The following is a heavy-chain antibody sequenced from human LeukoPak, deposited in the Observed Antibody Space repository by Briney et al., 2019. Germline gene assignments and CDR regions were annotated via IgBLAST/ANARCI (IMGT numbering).Heavy chain of an antibody. Sequence: ASVKVSCKASGYTFTGYYMHWVRQAPGQGLEWMGWINPNSGGTNYAQKFQGWVTMTRDTSISTAYMELSRLRSDDTAVYYCARSAAAKDYYYGMDVWGQGTTVTVSS. CDR2: INPNSGGT. D-gene: IGHD6-13*01. V-gene: IGHV1-2*04. CDR1: GYTFTGYY. CDR3: ARSAAAKDYYYGMDV. J-gene: IGHJ6*02.